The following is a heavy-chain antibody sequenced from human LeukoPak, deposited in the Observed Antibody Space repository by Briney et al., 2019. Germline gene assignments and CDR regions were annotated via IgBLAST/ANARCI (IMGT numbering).Heavy chain of an antibody. CDR2: ISSSGSTI. CDR3: ARESVYYYDSSGYFDY. V-gene: IGHV3-11*04. D-gene: IGHD3-22*01. Sequence: GGSLRLSCAASGFTFSDYYMSWIRQAPGKGLEWVSYISSSGSTIYYADSVKGRFTISRDNAKNSLYLQMNSLRAEDTAVYYCARESVYYYDSSGYFDYWGQGTLVTVSS. J-gene: IGHJ4*02. CDR1: GFTFSDYY.